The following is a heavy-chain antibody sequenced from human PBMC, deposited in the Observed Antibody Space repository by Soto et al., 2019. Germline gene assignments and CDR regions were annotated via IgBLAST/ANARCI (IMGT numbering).Heavy chain of an antibody. V-gene: IGHV3-30-3*02. D-gene: IGHD2-21*02. CDR1: GVTFSSYA. CDR2: ISYDGGNK. CDR3: AKDPPSQRLQTDYGMHV. J-gene: IGHJ6*02. Sequence: GSLRVSSAASGVTFSSYAMDRVRRARAKGLEGVAVISYDGGNKYYADSLKGRSTISRDNSKNTLYLQVNRLRAEDTAVYYCAKDPPSQRLQTDYGMHVWGQGPTFNVS.